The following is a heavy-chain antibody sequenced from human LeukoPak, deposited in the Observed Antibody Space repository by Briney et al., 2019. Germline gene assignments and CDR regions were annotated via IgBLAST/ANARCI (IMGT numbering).Heavy chain of an antibody. CDR1: GFTFSSYE. Sequence: PGGSLRLSCAASGFTFSSYEMNWVRQAPGKGLEWVSYISYSGTTTYYADSVKGRFTISRDNAQDSLYLQMNSLRAEDTAVYYCARLLYRGPFDYWGQGTVVTVSP. CDR2: ISYSGTTT. D-gene: IGHD2-2*02. J-gene: IGHJ4*02. V-gene: IGHV3-48*03. CDR3: ARLLYRGPFDY.